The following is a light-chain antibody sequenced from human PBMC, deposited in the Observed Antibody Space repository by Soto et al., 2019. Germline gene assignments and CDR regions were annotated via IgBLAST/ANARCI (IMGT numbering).Light chain of an antibody. J-gene: IGKJ2*01. Sequence: EIVMTQSPATLSVSPGERATLSCRASQSVSSNLAWYQQKPGQAPRLLIYGASTRATGTPARFSGSGSGTEFTLTISSLQSEDFAVYYCQQYNNWYTFGQGTKVDIK. CDR3: QQYNNWYT. CDR2: GAS. CDR1: QSVSSN. V-gene: IGKV3-15*01.